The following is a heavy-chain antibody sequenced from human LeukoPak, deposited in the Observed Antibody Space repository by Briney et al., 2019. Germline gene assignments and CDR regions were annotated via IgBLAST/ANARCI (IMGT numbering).Heavy chain of an antibody. Sequence: PGGSLRLSCAASGFTFDDYGMSWVRQAPGKGLEWVAVISYDGSNKYYADSVKGRFTISRDNSKNTLYLQMNSLRAEDTAVYYCARGPPFYDILTGPPFSSVDYWGQGTLVTVSS. J-gene: IGHJ4*02. CDR1: GFTFDDYG. D-gene: IGHD3-9*01. CDR3: ARGPPFYDILTGPPFSSVDY. CDR2: ISYDGSNK. V-gene: IGHV3-30*05.